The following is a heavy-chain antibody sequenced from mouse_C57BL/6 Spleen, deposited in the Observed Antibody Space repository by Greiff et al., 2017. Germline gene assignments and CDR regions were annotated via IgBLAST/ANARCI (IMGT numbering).Heavy chain of an antibody. CDR3: ARPTGPYYAMDY. V-gene: IGHV1-82*01. CDR2: IYPGDGDT. Sequence: VMLVESGPELVKPGASVKISCKASGYAFSSSWMNWVKQRPGKGLEWIGRIYPGDGDTNYNGKFKGKATLTADKSSSTAYMQLSSLTSEDSAVYFCARPTGPYYAMDYWGQGTSVTVSS. J-gene: IGHJ4*01. CDR1: GYAFSSSW.